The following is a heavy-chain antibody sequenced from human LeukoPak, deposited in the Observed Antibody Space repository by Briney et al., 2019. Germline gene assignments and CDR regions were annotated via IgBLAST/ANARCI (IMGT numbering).Heavy chain of an antibody. CDR3: AKDRGSSWYRFDS. CDR1: GFTFSDYY. J-gene: IGHJ4*02. Sequence: GGSLRLSCAASGFTFSDYYMSWVRQAPGKGLEWVSAVSGSGGSTYYADSVKGRFTISRDNSKNTLYLQMNSLRAEDTAVYYCAKDRGSSWYRFDSWGQGTLVTVSS. V-gene: IGHV3-23*01. D-gene: IGHD6-13*01. CDR2: VSGSGGST.